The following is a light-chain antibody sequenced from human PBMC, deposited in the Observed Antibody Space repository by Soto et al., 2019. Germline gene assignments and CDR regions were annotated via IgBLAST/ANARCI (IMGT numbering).Light chain of an antibody. CDR1: QGIASY. CDR2: AAS. CDR3: QKYDRVPFT. J-gene: IGKJ3*01. Sequence: DIQMTQSPSSLSASVGDRVTITCRASQGIASYLAWYQQKPGKAPKLLIYAASTLQSGVPSRFSGSGTGTDFTLTISSLQPEDVPTYYCQKYDRVPFTFGPGTKVDIK. V-gene: IGKV1-27*01.